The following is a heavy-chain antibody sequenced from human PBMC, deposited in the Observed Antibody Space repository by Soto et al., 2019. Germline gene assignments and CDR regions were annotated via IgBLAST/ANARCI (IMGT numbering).Heavy chain of an antibody. CDR3: ARDLTETVHHDFWSGYAQAQDY. J-gene: IGHJ4*02. CDR2: IWYDGSNK. Sequence: GGALRLSCAASGFTFSSYGMHWVRQAPGKGLEWVAVIWYDGSNKYYADSVKGRFTISRDNSKSTLYLHMNSLRGEDTAVYCCARDLTETVHHDFWSGYAQAQDYWGQGTLVTVSS. CDR1: GFTFSSYG. D-gene: IGHD3-3*01. V-gene: IGHV3-33*01.